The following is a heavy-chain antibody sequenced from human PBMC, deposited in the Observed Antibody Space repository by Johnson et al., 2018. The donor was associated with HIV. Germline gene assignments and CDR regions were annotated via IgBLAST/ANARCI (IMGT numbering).Heavy chain of an antibody. CDR2: ISWHRDSI. Sequence: VPLVESGGGLVQPGRSLRLSSAASGFTFDDYAMHWVRQAPGQGLEWVSGISWHRDSIDYADSVKGRFTISRDNAKKSLYLQMNSLRDEYTAVYYCARDLGRPDAFDVWGQGTMVTVSS. J-gene: IGHJ3*01. CDR3: ARDLGRPDAFDV. CDR1: GFTFDDYA. V-gene: IGHV3-9*01. D-gene: IGHD2-15*01.